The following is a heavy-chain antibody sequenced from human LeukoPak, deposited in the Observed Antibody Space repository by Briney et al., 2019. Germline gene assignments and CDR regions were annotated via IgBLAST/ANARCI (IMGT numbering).Heavy chain of an antibody. Sequence: GGSLRLSCAASGFTFSSYSMNWVRQAPGKGLEWVSAISGSGGSTYYADSVKGRFTISRDNSKNTVYLQMNSLRAEDTGVYYCARDRLEAVTDDDYFDYWGQGTLVTVSS. CDR3: ARDRLEAVTDDDYFDY. CDR1: GFTFSSYS. D-gene: IGHD2-21*02. V-gene: IGHV3-23*01. CDR2: ISGSGGST. J-gene: IGHJ4*02.